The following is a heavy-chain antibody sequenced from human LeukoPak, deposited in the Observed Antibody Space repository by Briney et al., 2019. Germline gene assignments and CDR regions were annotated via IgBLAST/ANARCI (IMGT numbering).Heavy chain of an antibody. J-gene: IGHJ4*02. CDR1: GYTFTSYA. D-gene: IGHD3-22*01. V-gene: IGHV7-4-1*02. CDR2: INTNTGNP. CDR3: AREGGDYYDSSGYLNY. Sequence: ASVKVSCKASGYTFTSYAMNWVRQAPGQGLEGMGCINTNTGNPTYAQGFTGRFVLSLDTSVSTAYLQISSLKAEDTAVYYCAREGGDYYDSSGYLNYWGQGTLVTVSS.